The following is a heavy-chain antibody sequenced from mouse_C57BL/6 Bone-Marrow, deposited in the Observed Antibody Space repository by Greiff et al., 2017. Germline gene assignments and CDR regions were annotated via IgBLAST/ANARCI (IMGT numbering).Heavy chain of an antibody. D-gene: IGHD1-1*01. CDR1: GYTFTSYG. CDR3: ARGGTVVAPYWYFDV. J-gene: IGHJ1*03. Sequence: LQESGAELARPGASVKLSCKASGYTFTSYGISWVKQRTGQGLEWIGEIYPRSGNTYYNEKFKGKATLTADKSSSTAYMELRSLTSEDSAVYFCARGGTVVAPYWYFDVWGTGTTVTVSS. V-gene: IGHV1-81*01. CDR2: IYPRSGNT.